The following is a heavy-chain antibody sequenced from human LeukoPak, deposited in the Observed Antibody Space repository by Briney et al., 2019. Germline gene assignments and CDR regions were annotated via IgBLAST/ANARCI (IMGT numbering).Heavy chain of an antibody. J-gene: IGHJ3*02. D-gene: IGHD3-10*01. V-gene: IGHV4-30-4*07. CDR3: ARDLASDGSGSLWNAFDI. CDR1: GGSISSGGYS. CDR2: IYYSGST. Sequence: PSETLSLTCAVSGGSISSGGYSWSWIRQPPGKGLEWIGYIYYSGSTYYNPSLKSRVTISVDTSKNQFSLKLSSVTAADTAVYYCARDLASDGSGSLWNAFDIWGQGTMVTVSS.